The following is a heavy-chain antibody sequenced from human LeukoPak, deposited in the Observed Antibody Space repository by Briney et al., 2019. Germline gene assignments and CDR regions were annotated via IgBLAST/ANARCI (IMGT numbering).Heavy chain of an antibody. CDR3: ARLELKATMDGTSWFDP. V-gene: IGHV5-51*01. J-gene: IGHJ5*02. CDR1: GYSFTSYW. Sequence: GESLKISCKGSGYSFTSYWIGWVRQMPVKGLEWMGIIYPGDSDTRYSPSFQGQVTISADKSISTAYLQWSSLKASDTAMYYCARLELKATMDGTSWFDPWGQGTLVTVSS. D-gene: IGHD5-24*01. CDR2: IYPGDSDT.